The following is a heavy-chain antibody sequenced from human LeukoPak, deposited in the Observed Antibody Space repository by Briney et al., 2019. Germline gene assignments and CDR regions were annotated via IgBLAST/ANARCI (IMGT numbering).Heavy chain of an antibody. CDR1: GLPFSSYE. J-gene: IGHJ4*02. Sequence: PGGSLRLSCAVSGLPFSSYEMNWVRQAPGKGLEWVSLISSSGSTIYYADSVKGRFTISRDNAKNSLYLQMNSLRAEDTAVYYCARLFSTAHYWGQGALVTVSS. D-gene: IGHD2-21*01. V-gene: IGHV3-48*03. CDR2: ISSSGSTI. CDR3: ARLFSTAHY.